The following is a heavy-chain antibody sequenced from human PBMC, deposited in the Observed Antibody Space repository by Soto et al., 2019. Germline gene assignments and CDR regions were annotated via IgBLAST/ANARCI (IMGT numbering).Heavy chain of an antibody. D-gene: IGHD6-25*01. CDR3: ARVGLNVFRAANDSYNWFEP. Sequence: GGSLRLSCTASGFTFSHYALHWLRQTPGKGLEWVAYISYHGNTEKYADSVKGRFTISRDNYKKEVYLQMNSLRIEDTAVYYCARVGLNVFRAANDSYNWFEPWGQGTLVTVSS. CDR1: GFTFSHYA. V-gene: IGHV3-30*04. J-gene: IGHJ5*02. CDR2: ISYHGNTE.